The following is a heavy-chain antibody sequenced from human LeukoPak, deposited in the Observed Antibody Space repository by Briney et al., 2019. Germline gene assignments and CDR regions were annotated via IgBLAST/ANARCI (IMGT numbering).Heavy chain of an antibody. CDR3: ARRYSSSWSNWFDP. CDR2: IYYSGST. CDR1: GGSISSSSYY. Sequence: SETLSLTCTVSGGSISSSSYYWAWIRQPPGKGLEWIGSIYYSGSTYYNPSLKSRVTISVDTSKNQFSLKLSSVTAADTAVYYCARRYSSSWSNWFDPWGQGTLVTVSS. D-gene: IGHD6-13*01. J-gene: IGHJ5*02. V-gene: IGHV4-39*01.